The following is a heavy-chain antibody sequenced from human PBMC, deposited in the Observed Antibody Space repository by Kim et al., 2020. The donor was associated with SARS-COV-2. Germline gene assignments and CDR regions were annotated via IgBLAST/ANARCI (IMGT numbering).Heavy chain of an antibody. CDR1: GFTFSIYA. D-gene: IGHD1-1*01. Sequence: GGSLRLSCAASGFTFSIYAMNWVRQAPGKGPEWVSSISASDGDTHYADSVKGRFTISRDNAKNTLYLEMNSLRAEDTAGYYCAKDREGATPCYYFDFWG. J-gene: IGHJ2*01. CDR2: ISASDGDT. V-gene: IGHV3-23*01. CDR3: AKDREGATPCYYFDF.